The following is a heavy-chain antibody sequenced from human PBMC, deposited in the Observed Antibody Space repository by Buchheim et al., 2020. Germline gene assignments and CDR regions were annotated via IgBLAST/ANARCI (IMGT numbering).Heavy chain of an antibody. D-gene: IGHD6-19*01. CDR2: ISYDGSNK. CDR1: GFTFSSYA. V-gene: IGHV3-30*04. J-gene: IGHJ4*02. Sequence: QVQLVESGGGVVQPGRSLRLSCAASGFTFSSYAMHWVRQAPGKGLEWVAVISYDGSNKYYADSVKGRFTISRDKAKNSLYLQMNSLRAEDTAVYYCASETSSGWYGYWGQGTL. CDR3: ASETSSGWYGY.